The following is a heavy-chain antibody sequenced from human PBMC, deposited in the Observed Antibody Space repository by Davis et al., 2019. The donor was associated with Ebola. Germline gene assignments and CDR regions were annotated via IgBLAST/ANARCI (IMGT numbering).Heavy chain of an antibody. CDR2: IYPGDSDT. J-gene: IGHJ4*02. Sequence: GESLKISCKGSGYSFTSYWIGWVRQMLGKGLEWMGIIYPGDSDTRYSPSFQGQVTISADKSISTAYLQWSSLKASDTAMYYCARLAGDGYKGHWYYFDYWGQGTLVTVSS. CDR3: ARLAGDGYKGHWYYFDY. CDR1: GYSFTSYW. V-gene: IGHV5-51*01. D-gene: IGHD5-24*01.